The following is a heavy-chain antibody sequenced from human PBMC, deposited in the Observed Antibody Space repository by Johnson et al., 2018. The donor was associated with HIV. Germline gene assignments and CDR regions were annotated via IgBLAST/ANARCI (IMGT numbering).Heavy chain of an antibody. D-gene: IGHD6-19*01. CDR3: ARGGPIAVETTGAFDI. Sequence: VQLVESGGGLIQPGGSLRLSCAASGFTFSSYWMSWVRQAPGKGLEWVANIKQDGSEKYYVDSVKGRFTISRDNAKNSLYLQMNSLRAEDTAVYYCARGGPIAVETTGAFDIWGQGTMVTVSS. CDR2: IKQDGSEK. CDR1: GFTFSSYW. J-gene: IGHJ3*02. V-gene: IGHV3-7*04.